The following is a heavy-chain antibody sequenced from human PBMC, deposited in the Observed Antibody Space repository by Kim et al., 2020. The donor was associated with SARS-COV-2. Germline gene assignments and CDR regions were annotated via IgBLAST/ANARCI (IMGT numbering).Heavy chain of an antibody. J-gene: IGHJ4*02. V-gene: IGHV4-59*01. D-gene: IGHD4-17*01. CDR3: ASVTDDYGDYARPGYFDY. CDR2: IYYSGST. Sequence: SETLSLTCTVSGGSISSYYWSWIRQPPGKGLEWIGYIYYSGSTNYNPSLKSRVTIAVDTSKNQFSLKLSPVTAADTAVYYCASVTDDYGDYARPGYFDYWGQRTLVTVSS. CDR1: GGSISSYY.